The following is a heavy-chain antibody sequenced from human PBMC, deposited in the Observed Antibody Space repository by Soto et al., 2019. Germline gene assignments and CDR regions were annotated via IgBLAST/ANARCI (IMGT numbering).Heavy chain of an antibody. J-gene: IGHJ6*03. CDR3: ARDELYSSSRLEDYYYMHV. V-gene: IGHV3-21*01. CDR1: GFTFSSYS. CDR2: ISSSSSYV. D-gene: IGHD6-13*01. Sequence: PGGSLRLSCAASGFTFSSYSMNWVRPAPGKGLEWVSSISSSSSYVYYADSVKGRFTISRDNAKNSLYLQMNSLRAEDTAVYYCARDELYSSSRLEDYYYMHVWGKGTTVTVSS.